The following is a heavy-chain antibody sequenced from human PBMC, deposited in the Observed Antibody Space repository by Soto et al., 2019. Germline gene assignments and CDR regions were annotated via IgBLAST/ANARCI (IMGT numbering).Heavy chain of an antibody. CDR3: ARGLNSGWSDRWFDP. J-gene: IGHJ5*02. CDR2: INHSGST. V-gene: IGHV4-34*01. D-gene: IGHD6-13*01. CDR1: GGYFSGYY. Sequence: PSETLSLTCAVYGGYFSGYYWSWIRQPPGKGLEWIGEINHSGSTNYNPSLKSRVTISVDTSKNQFSLKLSSVTAADTAVYYCARGLNSGWSDRWFDPWGQGTLVTVSS.